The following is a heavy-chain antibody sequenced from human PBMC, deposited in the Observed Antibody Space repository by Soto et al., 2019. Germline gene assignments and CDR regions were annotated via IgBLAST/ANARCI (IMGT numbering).Heavy chain of an antibody. CDR1: GGSISSCGYY. CDR2: IYYSGST. J-gene: IGHJ3*02. V-gene: IGHV4-31*03. D-gene: IGHD3-22*01. Sequence: PSETLSLTCTVSGGSISSCGYYWSWIRQHPGKGLEWIGYIYYSGSTYYNPSLKSRVTISVDTSKNQFSLKLSSVTAADTAVYYCARARRSADSSGYHDAFDIWGQGTMVTVSS. CDR3: ARARRSADSSGYHDAFDI.